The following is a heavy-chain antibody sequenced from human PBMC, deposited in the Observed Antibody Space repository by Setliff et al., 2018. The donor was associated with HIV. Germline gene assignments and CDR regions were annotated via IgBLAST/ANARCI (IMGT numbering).Heavy chain of an antibody. CDR1: GYTFSDYY. V-gene: IGHV1-2*02. CDR2: INPNSGGT. CDR3: ARDPRYKSTWYGVFDI. J-gene: IGHJ3*02. Sequence: GASVKVSCKASGYTFSDYYMHWVRQAPGQGLEWMGWINPNSGGTNYAQKFQGRVNMTRDTSISTTYMELSRLRSDDTAVYYCARDPRYKSTWYGVFDIWGQGTMVTVSS. D-gene: IGHD6-13*01.